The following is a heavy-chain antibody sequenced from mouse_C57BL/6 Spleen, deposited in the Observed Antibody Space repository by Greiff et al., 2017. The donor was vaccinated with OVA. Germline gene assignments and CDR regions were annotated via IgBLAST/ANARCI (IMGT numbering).Heavy chain of an antibody. Sequence: VQLQQSGAELVKPGASVKMSCKASGYTFTSYWITWVKQRPGQGLEWIGDIYPGSGSTNYNEKFKSKATLTVDTSSSTAYMQLSSLTSEDSAVYYCARDYYDYDGFAYWGQGTLVTVSA. V-gene: IGHV1-55*01. J-gene: IGHJ3*01. CDR2: IYPGSGST. CDR3: ARDYYDYDGFAY. D-gene: IGHD2-4*01. CDR1: GYTFTSYW.